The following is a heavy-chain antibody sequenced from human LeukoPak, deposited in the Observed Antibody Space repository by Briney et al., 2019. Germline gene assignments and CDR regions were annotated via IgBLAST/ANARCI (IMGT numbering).Heavy chain of an antibody. CDR1: GFTFSNYS. D-gene: IGHD3-22*01. CDR2: ISSSSSYI. Sequence: GGSLRLSCAVSGFTFSNYSMNWVRQAPGKGLEWVSLISSSSSYIYYADSVKGRFTISRDNAKNSLYLQMNSLRAEDTAVYYCAKGTRITMIVVLVGYFDYWGQGTLVTVSS. V-gene: IGHV3-21*04. J-gene: IGHJ4*02. CDR3: AKGTRITMIVVLVGYFDY.